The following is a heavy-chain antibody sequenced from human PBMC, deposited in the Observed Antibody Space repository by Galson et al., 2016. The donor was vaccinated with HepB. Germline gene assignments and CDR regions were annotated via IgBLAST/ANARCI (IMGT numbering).Heavy chain of an antibody. J-gene: IGHJ6*02. CDR1: GFTFSNYG. D-gene: IGHD3-10*01. V-gene: IGHV3-30*18. CDR2: ISYDGSNK. Sequence: SLRLSCAASGFTFSNYGMHWVRQAPDKGLEWVAVISYDGSNKYYADSVKGRFTISRDNSKNTLYLQMNSLRTEDTAVYYCAKGPLYYYGSGSYYNDYYYYYGLDVWGQGTTVTVSS. CDR3: AKGPLYYYGSGSYYNDYYYYYGLDV.